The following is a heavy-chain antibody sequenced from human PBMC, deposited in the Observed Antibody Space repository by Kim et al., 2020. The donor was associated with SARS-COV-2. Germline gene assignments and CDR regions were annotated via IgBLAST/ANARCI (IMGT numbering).Heavy chain of an antibody. V-gene: IGHV4-34*01. CDR2: INHSGST. D-gene: IGHD2-15*01. CDR3: ARGDIVVVVAAI. Sequence: SETLSLTCAVYGGSFSGYYWSWIRQPPGKGLEWIGEINHSGSTNYNPSLKSRVTISVDTSKNQFSLKLSSVTAADTAVYYCARGDIVVVVAAIWGQGTLVTVSS. J-gene: IGHJ4*02. CDR1: GGSFSGYY.